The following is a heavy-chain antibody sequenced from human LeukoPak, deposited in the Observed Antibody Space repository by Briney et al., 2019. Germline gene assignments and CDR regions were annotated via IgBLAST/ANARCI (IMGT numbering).Heavy chain of an antibody. CDR2: ISSSGSTI. CDR1: GFTFSSYE. V-gene: IGHV3-48*03. D-gene: IGHD7-27*01. Sequence: SGGSLRLSCAASGFTFSSYEMNWVRQAPGKGLEWVSYISSSGSTIYYTDSVKGRFTISRDNSKNTLYLQMSSLRAEDTAVYYCAKQGRLIHWGQGTLVTVSS. CDR3: AKQGRLIH. J-gene: IGHJ4*02.